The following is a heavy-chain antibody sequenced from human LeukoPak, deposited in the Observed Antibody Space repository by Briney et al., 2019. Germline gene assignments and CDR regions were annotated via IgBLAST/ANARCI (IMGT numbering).Heavy chain of an antibody. CDR2: INHSGST. Sequence: SETLSLTCAVYGGSFSGYYWSWIRQPPGKGLEWIGEINHSGSTNYNPSLKSRVTISVDTSKNQFSLKLSSVTAADTAVHYCAREGRGDRTGYYKGYWGQGTLVTVSS. V-gene: IGHV4-34*01. D-gene: IGHD3-9*01. CDR1: GGSFSGYY. CDR3: AREGRGDRTGYYKGY. J-gene: IGHJ4*02.